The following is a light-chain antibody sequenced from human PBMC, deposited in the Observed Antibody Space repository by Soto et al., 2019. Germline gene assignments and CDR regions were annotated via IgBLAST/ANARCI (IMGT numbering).Light chain of an antibody. Sequence: EIVLTQSPATLSSFPGDRVTLSCRASQYINTRLAWYQHRPGQAPRLLIFRASSRASGIPARFSGGGSGTEFTLTISRVQSEDFAVYYCQQYGNWPPWTFGPGTKVDIK. J-gene: IGKJ1*01. CDR1: QYINTR. V-gene: IGKV3-15*01. CDR3: QQYGNWPPWT. CDR2: RAS.